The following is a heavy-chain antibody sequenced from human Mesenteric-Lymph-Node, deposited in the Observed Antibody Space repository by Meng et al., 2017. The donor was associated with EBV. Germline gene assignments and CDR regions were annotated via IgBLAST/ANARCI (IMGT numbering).Heavy chain of an antibody. D-gene: IGHD1-26*01. CDR1: GRSVSSGSYY. CDR2: IYYSGST. J-gene: IGHJ4*02. CDR3: ALIIVGATHFDY. V-gene: IGHV4-61*01. Sequence: QGQLPVPGPVLVNPWETLSLTCTVAGRSVSSGSYYWSWILQPPGKGLEWIGYIYYSGSTNYNPSLKSRVTISVDTSKNQFSLKLSSVTAADTAVYYCALIIVGATHFDYWGQGTLVTVSS.